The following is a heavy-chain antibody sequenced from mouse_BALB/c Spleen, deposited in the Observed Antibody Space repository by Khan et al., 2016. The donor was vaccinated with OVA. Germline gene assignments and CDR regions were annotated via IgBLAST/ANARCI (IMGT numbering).Heavy chain of an antibody. V-gene: IGHV1-7*01. CDR3: ARDRIDY. CDR2: INPSSGHT. J-gene: IGHJ2*01. CDR1: GYTFSNYW. Sequence: VQLQESGAELAKPGASVKMSCKASGYTFSNYWIHWVKQRPGQGLEWLGYINPSSGHTYYNQTFNDKATLTTDKSSSTAYKKLSSLTSEDSAVYYCARDRIDYWGQGTTLTVSS.